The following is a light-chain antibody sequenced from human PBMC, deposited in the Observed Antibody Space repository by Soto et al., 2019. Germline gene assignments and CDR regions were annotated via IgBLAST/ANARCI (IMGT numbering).Light chain of an antibody. Sequence: QSALTQPASVSGSPGQSITLSCTGTSSDVGRYNYVSWYQHHPGKAPKLMIYDVSNRPSGVSNRFSGSKSGNTASLTISGLQAEDEADYYCCSYTSSSTSRYVFGTGTKVTV. CDR2: DVS. V-gene: IGLV2-14*03. CDR1: SSDVGRYNY. CDR3: CSYTSSSTSRYV. J-gene: IGLJ1*01.